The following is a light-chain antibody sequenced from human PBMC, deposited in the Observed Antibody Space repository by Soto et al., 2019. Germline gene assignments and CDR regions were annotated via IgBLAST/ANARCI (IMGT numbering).Light chain of an antibody. CDR2: EDS. V-gene: IGLV2-23*01. Sequence: QSVLTQPASVSGSPGQSITISCTGTSSDVGSYNLVSWYQQHPGKAPKLIIYEDSKRPSGVSNRFSGSKSGNTASLTISGLQTEDEADYYCCSYAGSSTSLYVFGTGTKVTVL. CDR1: SSDVGSYNL. J-gene: IGLJ1*01. CDR3: CSYAGSSTSLYV.